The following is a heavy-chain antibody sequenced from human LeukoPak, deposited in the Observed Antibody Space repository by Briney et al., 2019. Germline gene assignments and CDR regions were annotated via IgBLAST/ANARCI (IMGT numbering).Heavy chain of an antibody. CDR3: AAGGSPGIAVAGSISGYGMDV. D-gene: IGHD6-19*01. Sequence: RASVKVSCKASGGTFSSYAISWVRQAPGQGLEWMGGIIPIFGTANYAQKFQGRVTITADESTSTAYMELSSLRSEDTAVYYCAAGGSPGIAVAGSISGYGMDVWGQGTTVTVSS. J-gene: IGHJ6*02. CDR1: GGTFSSYA. CDR2: IIPIFGTA. V-gene: IGHV1-69*13.